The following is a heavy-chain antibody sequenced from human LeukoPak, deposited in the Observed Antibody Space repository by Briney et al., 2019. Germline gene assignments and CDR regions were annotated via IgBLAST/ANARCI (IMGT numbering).Heavy chain of an antibody. CDR2: INSDGSST. Sequence: PGGSLRLSCAASGFTFSSYWMHWVRQAPGKGLVWVSRINSDGSSTSYADSVKGRFTISRDNAKNTLYLQMNSLRAEDTAVYYCAREGGWYWFDPWGQGTLVTVSS. CDR1: GFTFSSYW. J-gene: IGHJ5*02. CDR3: AREGGWYWFDP. V-gene: IGHV3-74*01. D-gene: IGHD6-19*01.